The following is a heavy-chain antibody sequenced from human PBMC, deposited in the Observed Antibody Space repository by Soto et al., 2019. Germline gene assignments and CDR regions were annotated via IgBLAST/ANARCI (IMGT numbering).Heavy chain of an antibody. CDR2: IIPIFGTA. Sequence: SVKVSCKASGGTFSSYAISWVRQAPGQGLEWMGGIIPIFGTANYAQKFQGRVTITADKSTSTAYMELSSLRSEDTAVYYCARGEPRGGRVLRFLQLLLYGMDVWGQRPNCTVSS. D-gene: IGHD3-3*01. CDR3: ARGEPRGGRVLRFLQLLLYGMDV. V-gene: IGHV1-69*06. J-gene: IGHJ6*02. CDR1: GGTFSSYA.